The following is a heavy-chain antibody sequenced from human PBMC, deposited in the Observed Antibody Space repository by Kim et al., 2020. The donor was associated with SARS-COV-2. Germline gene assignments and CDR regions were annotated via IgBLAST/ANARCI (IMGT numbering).Heavy chain of an antibody. CDR2: ISSSSSYI. CDR3: ASAPITFGGVIALGAFDI. V-gene: IGHV3-21*01. D-gene: IGHD3-16*02. J-gene: IGHJ3*02. Sequence: GGSLRLSCAASGFTFSSYSMNWVRQAPGKGLEWVSSISSSSSYIYYADSVKGRFTISRDNAKNSLYLQMNSLRAEDTAVYYCASAPITFGGVIALGAFDIWGQGTMVTVSS. CDR1: GFTFSSYS.